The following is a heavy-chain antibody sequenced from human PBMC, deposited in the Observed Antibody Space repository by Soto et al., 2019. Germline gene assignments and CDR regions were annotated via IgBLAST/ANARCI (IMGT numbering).Heavy chain of an antibody. J-gene: IGHJ4*02. CDR3: AASSIYCTIANCYPTGYDF. Sequence: EVQLLESGGGLVQPGESLTLSCAGSGITLSKYGMNWVRQAPGKGLEWVSIISDSDFGTSYADAVKGRFTISRDNSKNTLYLRIKSLRVEDTAVYYCAASSIYCTIANCYPTGYDFWGQGTLVTVSS. D-gene: IGHD2-8*01. CDR1: GITLSKYG. V-gene: IGHV3-23*01. CDR2: ISDSDFGT.